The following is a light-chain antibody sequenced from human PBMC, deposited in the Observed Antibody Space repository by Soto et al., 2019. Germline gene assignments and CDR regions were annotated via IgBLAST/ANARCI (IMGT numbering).Light chain of an antibody. Sequence: EIVLTQSPGTLSLSPGERATLSCRASQSVSSSFLAWYQQKPGQAPRLLIYGASNRATGIPDRFSGSGSGTDFTLTISRLEPEDVAVYYCQQYGSSPLTFGGWTKVEIK. CDR2: GAS. J-gene: IGKJ4*01. CDR3: QQYGSSPLT. V-gene: IGKV3-20*01. CDR1: QSVSSSF.